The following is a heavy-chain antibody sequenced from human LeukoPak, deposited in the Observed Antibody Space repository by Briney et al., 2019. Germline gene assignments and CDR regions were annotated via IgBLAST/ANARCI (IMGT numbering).Heavy chain of an antibody. Sequence: ASVEVSCKASGGTFSSYAISWVRQAPGQGLEWMGGIIPIFGTANYAQKFQGRVTITADESTSTAYMELSGLRSEDTAVYYCARDAQAGSGSSPLDYWGQGTLVTVSS. J-gene: IGHJ4*02. D-gene: IGHD3-10*01. CDR3: ARDAQAGSGSSPLDY. V-gene: IGHV1-69*01. CDR2: IIPIFGTA. CDR1: GGTFSSYA.